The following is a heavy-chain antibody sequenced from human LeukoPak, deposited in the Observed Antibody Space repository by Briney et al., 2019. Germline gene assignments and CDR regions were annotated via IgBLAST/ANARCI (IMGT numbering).Heavy chain of an antibody. CDR3: ARDSEYCSGGSCYCDY. Sequence: SVKVSCKASGYTFTSYDINWVRQATGQGLEWMGGIIPIFGTANYAQKFQGRVTITADESTSTAYMELSSLRSEDTAVYYCARDSEYCSGGSCYCDYWGQGTLVTVSS. V-gene: IGHV1-69*13. CDR2: IIPIFGTA. J-gene: IGHJ4*02. D-gene: IGHD2-15*01. CDR1: GYTFTSYD.